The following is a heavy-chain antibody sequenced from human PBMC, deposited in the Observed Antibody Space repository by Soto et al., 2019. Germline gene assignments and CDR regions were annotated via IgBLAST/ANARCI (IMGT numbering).Heavy chain of an antibody. CDR2: ISSSSSYI. V-gene: IGHV3-21*01. CDR1: GFTFSSYS. CDR3: ARERRSMDIVATTFDI. J-gene: IGHJ3*02. Sequence: GGSLRLSCAASGFTFSSYSMNWVRQAPGKGLEWVSSISSSSSYIYYADSVKGRFTISRDNAKNSLYLQMNSLRAEDTAVYYCARERRSMDIVATTFDIWGQGTMVTVSS. D-gene: IGHD5-12*01.